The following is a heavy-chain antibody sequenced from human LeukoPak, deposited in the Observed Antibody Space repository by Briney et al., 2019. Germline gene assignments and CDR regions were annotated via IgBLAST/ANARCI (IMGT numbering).Heavy chain of an antibody. J-gene: IGHJ4*02. V-gene: IGHV3-33*01. D-gene: IGHD1-26*01. CDR1: GFTFRSHG. CDR3: AGDRATSYFDY. CDR2: IWYDGSNK. Sequence: GTSLRPSCAASGFTFRSHGMHWVRQAPGKGLEWVAFIWYDGSNKYYTDSVKGRFTISRDNSKNTLYLQMNSLRAEDTAVYYCAGDRATSYFDYWGQGALVTISS.